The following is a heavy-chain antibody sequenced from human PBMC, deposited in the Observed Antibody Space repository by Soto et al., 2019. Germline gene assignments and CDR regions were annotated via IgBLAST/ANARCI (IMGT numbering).Heavy chain of an antibody. CDR2: IIPIFGTA. D-gene: IGHD2-15*01. Sequence: SVKVSCKASGGTFSSYAISWVRQAPGQGLEWMGGIIPIFGTANYAQKFQGRVTITADESTSTAYMELSSLRSEDTAVYYCGDPAVVAATPYYYGMDVWGQGTTVTVSS. CDR1: GGTFSSYA. V-gene: IGHV1-69*13. CDR3: GDPAVVAATPYYYGMDV. J-gene: IGHJ6*02.